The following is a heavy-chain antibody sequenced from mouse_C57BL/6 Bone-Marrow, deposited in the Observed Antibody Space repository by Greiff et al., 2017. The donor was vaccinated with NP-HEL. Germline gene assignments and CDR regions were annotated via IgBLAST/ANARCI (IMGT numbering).Heavy chain of an antibody. D-gene: IGHD1-1*01. Sequence: QVQLKQSGAELVRPGASVKLSCKASGYTFTDYYINWVKQRPGQGLEWIARIYPGSGNTYYNEKFKGKATLTAEKSSSTAYMQLSSLTSEDSAVYFCARLGHYYGSSYGAWFAYWGQGTLVTVSA. CDR1: GYTFTDYY. CDR2: IYPGSGNT. V-gene: IGHV1-76*01. J-gene: IGHJ3*01. CDR3: ARLGHYYGSSYGAWFAY.